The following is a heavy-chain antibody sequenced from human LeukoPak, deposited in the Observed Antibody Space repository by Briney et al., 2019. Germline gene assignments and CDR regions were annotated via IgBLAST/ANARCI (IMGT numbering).Heavy chain of an antibody. CDR1: GVTFSSDS. D-gene: IGHD7-27*01. Sequence: PGGSLRLSCAASGVTFSSDSMNWVRQAPGEGLEWVSSISSNSRSIYYADSVKGRFTVSRDNAENSLYLQMNSLRAEDTAVYYCARSLTGDLDWFDPWGRGTLVAVSS. CDR2: ISSNSRSI. CDR3: ARSLTGDLDWFDP. V-gene: IGHV3-21*01. J-gene: IGHJ5*02.